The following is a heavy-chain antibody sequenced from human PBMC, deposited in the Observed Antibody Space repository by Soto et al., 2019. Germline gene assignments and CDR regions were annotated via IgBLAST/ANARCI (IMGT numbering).Heavy chain of an antibody. J-gene: IGHJ6*02. V-gene: IGHV5-10-1*01. CDR1: GYSFTSYW. CDR2: IDPSDSYT. CDR3: ARPAPVTVAGPRLIYYYYGMDV. D-gene: IGHD6-19*01. Sequence: PGESLKISCKGSGYSFTSYWISWVRQMPGKGLEWMGRIDPSDSYTHYSPSFQGHVTTSADKSISTAYLQWSSLKASDTAMYYCARPAPVTVAGPRLIYYYYGMDVWGQGTTVTVSS.